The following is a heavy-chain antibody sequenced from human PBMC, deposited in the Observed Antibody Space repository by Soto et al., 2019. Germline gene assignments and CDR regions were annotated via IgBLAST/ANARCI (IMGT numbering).Heavy chain of an antibody. Sequence: QVQLVQSGAEVKNPGASVKVSCKASGYTFTNYYIHWVRQAPGQGLEWMAIINPNGGSTNYAQKLQGRVTLARDTFTSTVDMELSSLRSEDTAIYYCARGLAAGDHWGQGTLVTVSS. D-gene: IGHD6-13*01. CDR3: ARGLAAGDH. CDR1: GYTFTNYY. CDR2: INPNGGST. J-gene: IGHJ4*02. V-gene: IGHV1-46*04.